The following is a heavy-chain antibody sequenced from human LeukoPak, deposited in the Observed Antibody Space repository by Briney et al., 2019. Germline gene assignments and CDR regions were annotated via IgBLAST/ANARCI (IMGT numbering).Heavy chain of an antibody. CDR1: GYSFTNYW. Sequence: GESLKISCKGSGYSFTNYWIGWVRQMPGKGLEWMGIIYPDDSDIRWSPSFEGQVTISADKSIGTAYLQWSSLKASDTAMHFCARRAYGKNWFDSWGQGTLVVVSS. D-gene: IGHD1-14*01. CDR2: IYPDDSDI. J-gene: IGHJ5*01. CDR3: ARRAYGKNWFDS. V-gene: IGHV5-51*01.